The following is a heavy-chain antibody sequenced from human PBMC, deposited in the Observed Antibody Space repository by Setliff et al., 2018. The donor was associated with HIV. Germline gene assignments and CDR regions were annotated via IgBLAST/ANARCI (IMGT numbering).Heavy chain of an antibody. V-gene: IGHV3-11*05. D-gene: IGHD5-12*01. CDR2: ISSSSSYT. J-gene: IGHJ4*02. CDR3: AREHLYSGYGIDFDY. Sequence: PGGSLRLSCAASGFTFSDYYMSWIRQAPGKGLEWVSYISSSSSYTNYADSVKGRFTISRDNAKNSLYLQMNSLRAEDTAVYYCAREHLYSGYGIDFDYWGQGTLVTVSS. CDR1: GFTFSDYY.